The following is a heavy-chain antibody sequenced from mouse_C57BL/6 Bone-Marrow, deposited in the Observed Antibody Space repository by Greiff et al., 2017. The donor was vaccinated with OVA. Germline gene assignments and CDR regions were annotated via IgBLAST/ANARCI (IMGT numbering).Heavy chain of an antibody. CDR1: GYAFSSSW. CDR3: ARPYYDEDAIDY. CDR2: IYPGDGDT. Sequence: VQLQQSGPELVKPGASVKISCKASGYAFSSSWMNWVKQRPGKGLEWIGRIYPGDGDTNYNGKFKGKATLTADKSSSTAYMQLSSLTSEDSAVYLCARPYYDEDAIDYWGKGTSVTVSS. J-gene: IGHJ4*01. V-gene: IGHV1-82*01. D-gene: IGHD1-1*01.